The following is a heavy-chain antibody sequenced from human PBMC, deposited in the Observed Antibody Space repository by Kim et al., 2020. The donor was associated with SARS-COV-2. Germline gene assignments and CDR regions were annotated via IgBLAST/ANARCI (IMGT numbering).Heavy chain of an antibody. J-gene: IGHJ3*02. V-gene: IGHV3-33*03. Sequence: GGSLRLSCAASGFTFSSYGMHWVRQAPGKGLEWVADIWYDGSNKYYADSVKGRFTISRDNSKNTLYLQMNSLRAEDTAVYYCAKDGTMVRGGAFDIWGPGTMVTVSS. CDR2: IWYDGSNK. CDR3: AKDGTMVRGGAFDI. D-gene: IGHD3-10*01. CDR1: GFTFSSYG.